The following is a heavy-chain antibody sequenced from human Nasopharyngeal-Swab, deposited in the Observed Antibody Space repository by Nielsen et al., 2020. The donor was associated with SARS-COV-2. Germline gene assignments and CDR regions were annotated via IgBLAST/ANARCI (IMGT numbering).Heavy chain of an antibody. D-gene: IGHD6-13*01. V-gene: IGHV3-7*01. CDR1: GFTFSSYW. J-gene: IGHJ4*02. CDR3: AYSSSWTTVGDY. Sequence: GESLKISCAASGFTFSSYWMSWVRQAPGKGLEWVANIKQDGSEKYYVESVKGRFTISRDNAKNSLYLQMNSLRAEDTAVYYCAYSSSWTTVGDYWGQGTLVTVSS. CDR2: IKQDGSEK.